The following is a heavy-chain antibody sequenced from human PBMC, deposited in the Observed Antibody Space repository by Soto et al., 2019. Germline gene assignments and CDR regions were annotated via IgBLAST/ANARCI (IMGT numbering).Heavy chain of an antibody. CDR3: ARGVTAGVDY. V-gene: IGHV1-8*01. CDR1: GYSFSGLD. D-gene: IGHD1-26*01. Sequence: SLKVYCKASGYSFSGLDINWVRQTTGQGLEWMGWMQPSSGRTGYAQKFQGRVTMTRDTSINTAYMELSSLTSDDTAFYYCARGVTAGVDYWGQGTLVTV. CDR2: MQPSSGRT. J-gene: IGHJ4*02.